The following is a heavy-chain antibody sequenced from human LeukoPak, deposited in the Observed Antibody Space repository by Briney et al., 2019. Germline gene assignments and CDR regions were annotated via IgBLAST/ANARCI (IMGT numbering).Heavy chain of an antibody. D-gene: IGHD6-19*01. CDR2: IYYSGST. J-gene: IGHJ4*02. CDR1: GGSISSYY. V-gene: IGHV4-59*08. CDR3: ARHRSGWNRDFDY. Sequence: SETLSLTCSVSGGSISSYYWSWIRLPPGKGLEWIGYIYYSGSTNYNPSLKSRVTISVDTSKNQFSLKLSSVTASDTAVYYCARHRSGWNRDFDYWGQGTLVTVSS.